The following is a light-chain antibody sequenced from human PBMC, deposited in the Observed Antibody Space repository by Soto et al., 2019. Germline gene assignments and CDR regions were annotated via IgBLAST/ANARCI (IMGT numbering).Light chain of an antibody. Sequence: QSALTQPASVSGSPGQSITISCTRTSSDVGSYNLVSWYQQHPGIAPKLMIYEVSKRPSGVSNRFSGSKSGNTASLTISGLQAEDEADYYCCSYAGSSTYYVFGTGTKVTVL. J-gene: IGLJ1*01. CDR2: EVS. CDR1: SSDVGSYNL. CDR3: CSYAGSSTYYV. V-gene: IGLV2-23*02.